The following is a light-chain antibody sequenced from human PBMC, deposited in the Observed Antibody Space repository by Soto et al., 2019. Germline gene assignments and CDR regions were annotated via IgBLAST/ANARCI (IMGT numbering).Light chain of an antibody. CDR1: QSVSSSY. J-gene: IGKJ1*01. CDR3: QQYGSSPWT. CDR2: GAS. Sequence: EIGLTQSPGTLSLSPGERATLSCRASQSVSSSYLAWYQQKPGQAPRLLIYGASSRATGIPDRFSGSGSGTDFTLTISRLEPEDFAVYYCQQYGSSPWTFGQGTQVDIK. V-gene: IGKV3-20*01.